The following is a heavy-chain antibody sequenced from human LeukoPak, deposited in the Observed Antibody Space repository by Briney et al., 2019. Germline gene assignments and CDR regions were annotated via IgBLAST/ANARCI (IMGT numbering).Heavy chain of an antibody. CDR1: GGSISSGGYY. Sequence: TTSQTLSLTCTVSGGSISSGGYYWSWIRQHPGKGLEWIGYIYYSGSTYYNPSLKSRVTISVDTSKNQFSLKLSSVTAADTAVYYCAREVVRGALDPWGQGTLVTVSS. CDR2: IYYSGST. V-gene: IGHV4-31*03. CDR3: AREVVRGALDP. J-gene: IGHJ5*02. D-gene: IGHD3-10*01.